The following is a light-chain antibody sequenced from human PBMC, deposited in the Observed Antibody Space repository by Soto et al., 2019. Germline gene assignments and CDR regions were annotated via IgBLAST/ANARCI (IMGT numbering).Light chain of an antibody. CDR1: QTVRSY. Sequence: EIVLTQSPATLSLSPGERATLSCRASQTVRSYLAWYQQKPGQAPRLLIYDASNRATGIPARFSASGSGTDFTLTISSLEPEDFAVYYCQQCYNWPITFGGGTKVEIK. V-gene: IGKV3-11*01. CDR2: DAS. J-gene: IGKJ4*01. CDR3: QQCYNWPIT.